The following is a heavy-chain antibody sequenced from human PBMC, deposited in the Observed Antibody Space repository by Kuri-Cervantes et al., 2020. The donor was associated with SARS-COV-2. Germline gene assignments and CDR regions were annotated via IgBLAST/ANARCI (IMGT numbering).Heavy chain of an antibody. Sequence: ESLKISCTVSGGSISSYYWSWIRQPPGKGLEWIGYIYYSGSTNHNPSLKSRVTISVDTSKNQFSLKLSSVTAADTAVYYCARDPRHYCSSTSCYSYYGMDVWGQGTTVTVSS. CDR1: GGSISSYY. CDR3: ARDPRHYCSSTSCYSYYGMDV. D-gene: IGHD2-2*02. J-gene: IGHJ6*02. V-gene: IGHV4-59*01. CDR2: IYYSGST.